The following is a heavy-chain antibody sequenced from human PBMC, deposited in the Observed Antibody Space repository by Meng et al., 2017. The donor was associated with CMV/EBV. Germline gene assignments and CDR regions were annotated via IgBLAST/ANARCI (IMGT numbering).Heavy chain of an antibody. V-gene: IGHV3-7*01. D-gene: IGHD6-19*01. J-gene: IGHJ4*02. CDR1: GFTFSSYW. CDR3: ARTFVAGTVLGGVDY. CDR2: IKQDGSEK. Sequence: GGSLRLSCAASGFTFSSYWMSWVRQAPGKGLEWVANIKQDGSEKYYVDSVKGRFTISRDNAKNSLYLQMNSLRAEDTAVYYCARTFVAGTVLGGVDYWGQGTLVTVSS.